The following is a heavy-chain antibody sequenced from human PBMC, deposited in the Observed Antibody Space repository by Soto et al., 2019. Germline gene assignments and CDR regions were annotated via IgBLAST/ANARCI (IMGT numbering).Heavy chain of an antibody. Sequence: PGGSLRLSCAASGFPFSIYSLNWVRRAPGKGLEGSSYITSDTNNIKYAYSVKGRFTISRDNAKNLVYLQMNSLRDEDTAVYFCARSVEGHFDYWGQGTVVTVSS. V-gene: IGHV3-48*02. J-gene: IGHJ4*02. CDR1: GFPFSIYS. CDR2: ITSDTNNI. CDR3: ARSVEGHFDY. D-gene: IGHD6-19*01.